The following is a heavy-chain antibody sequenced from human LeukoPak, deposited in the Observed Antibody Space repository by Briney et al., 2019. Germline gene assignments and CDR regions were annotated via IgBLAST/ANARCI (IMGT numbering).Heavy chain of an antibody. CDR3: ASFGQLDPYYFDY. CDR2: IIPIFGTA. V-gene: IGHV1-69*05. CDR1: GGTFSSYA. Sequence: ASVKLSCKASGGTFSSYAISWVRQAPGQGLEWMGGIIPIFGTANYAQKFQGRVTITTDESTSTAYMELSSLRSEDTAVYYCASFGQLDPYYFDYWGQGTLVAVSS. D-gene: IGHD6-6*01. J-gene: IGHJ4*02.